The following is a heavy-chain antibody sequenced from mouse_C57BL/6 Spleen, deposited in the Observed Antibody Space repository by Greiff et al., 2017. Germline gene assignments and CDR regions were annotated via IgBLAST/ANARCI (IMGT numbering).Heavy chain of an antibody. D-gene: IGHD3-2*02. J-gene: IGHJ2*01. CDR3: AREDSSGYPFDY. CDR1: GYTFTSYW. Sequence: VQLQQSGAELVKPGASVKLSCKASGYTFTSYWMHWVKQRPGQGLEWIGMIHPNSGSTNYNEKFKSKATLTVDKSSSTAYMQLSSLTSEDSAVYYCAREDSSGYPFDYWGQGTTLTVSS. CDR2: IHPNSGST. V-gene: IGHV1-64*01.